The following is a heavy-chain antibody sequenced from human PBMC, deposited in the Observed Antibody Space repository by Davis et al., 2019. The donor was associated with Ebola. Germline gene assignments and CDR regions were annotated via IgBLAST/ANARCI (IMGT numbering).Heavy chain of an antibody. CDR2: ISSSSSYI. Sequence: GSLRLSCAASGFTFSSDSMNWVRQAPGKGLEWVSSISSSSSYIYYADSVKGRFTISRDNAKNSLYLQMNSLRAEDTAVYYCARDPAAAVGYYGMDVWGQGTTVTVSS. V-gene: IGHV3-21*01. J-gene: IGHJ6*02. D-gene: IGHD6-13*01. CDR3: ARDPAAAVGYYGMDV. CDR1: GFTFSSDS.